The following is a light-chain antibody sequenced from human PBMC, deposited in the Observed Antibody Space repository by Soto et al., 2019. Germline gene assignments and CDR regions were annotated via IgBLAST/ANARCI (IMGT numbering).Light chain of an antibody. V-gene: IGKV3-11*01. CDR2: DAS. Sequence: EVVLTQSPATLSLSAGERASLSCRASQDVGSLIAWYQQKPGQPPRLLIYDASNRATGIPARFSGSGSGTDFVLTISSLEPEDFAVYYCLQRRSWPITFGQGTRLEIK. CDR3: LQRRSWPIT. CDR1: QDVGSL. J-gene: IGKJ5*01.